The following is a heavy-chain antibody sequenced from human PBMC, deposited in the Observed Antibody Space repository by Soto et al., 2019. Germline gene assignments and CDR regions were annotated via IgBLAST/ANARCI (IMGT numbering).Heavy chain of an antibody. CDR1: GFTFSSYS. V-gene: IGHV3-21*01. D-gene: IGHD1-26*01. CDR3: AREYYSGTYSY. J-gene: IGHJ4*02. Sequence: VKTGGYLRLTCAASGFTFSSYSMNWHRQAPGKGLEWVSSITSNSIDTYYADSVKGRFSIARDNAKNSLYLQMNSLRAEDTAVYYCAREYYSGTYSYWGQGTLVTVSS. CDR2: ITSNSIDT.